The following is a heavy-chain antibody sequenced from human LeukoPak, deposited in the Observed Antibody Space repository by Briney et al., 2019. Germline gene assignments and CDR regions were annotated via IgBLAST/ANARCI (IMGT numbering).Heavy chain of an antibody. Sequence: GGSLRLSCAASGFTFSSYAMSWVRQAPGKGVEWVSAISGSGGSTYHADSVKGRFTISRDNSKNTLYLQMNSLRAEDTAVYYCAKDGGYCCGGSCRHFDYWGQGTLVTVSS. D-gene: IGHD2-15*01. CDR1: GFTFSSYA. J-gene: IGHJ4*02. CDR2: ISGSGGST. CDR3: AKDGGYCCGGSCRHFDY. V-gene: IGHV3-23*01.